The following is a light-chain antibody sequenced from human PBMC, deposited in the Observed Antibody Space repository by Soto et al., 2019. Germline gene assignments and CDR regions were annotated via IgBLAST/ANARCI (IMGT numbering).Light chain of an antibody. Sequence: QSVLTQPASVSGSPGQSISISCTGTSSDVGSYNLVSWYQQHPGKAPKLMIYEGGKRPSGVSNRFSGSKSGNTASLTISGLQSEDEADYYCSSFTSSHTYVFGTGTKVTVL. J-gene: IGLJ1*01. V-gene: IGLV2-14*02. CDR3: SSFTSSHTYV. CDR2: EGG. CDR1: SSDVGSYNL.